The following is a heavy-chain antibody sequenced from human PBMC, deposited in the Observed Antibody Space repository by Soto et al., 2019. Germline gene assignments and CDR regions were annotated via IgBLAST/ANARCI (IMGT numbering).Heavy chain of an antibody. V-gene: IGHV3-64*01. D-gene: IGHD2-2*01. CDR1: GFTFSSYA. J-gene: IGHJ4*02. CDR3: ASAVVPAGPLDY. CDR2: ISSNGGST. Sequence: EVQLVESGGGLVQPGGSLRLSCAASGFTFSSYAMHWVRQAPGKGLEYVSAISSNGGSTYYANSVKGRFTISRDNSEIPLYLQMGRLRAEDMAVYYCASAVVPAGPLDYGGEGSLVSVSS.